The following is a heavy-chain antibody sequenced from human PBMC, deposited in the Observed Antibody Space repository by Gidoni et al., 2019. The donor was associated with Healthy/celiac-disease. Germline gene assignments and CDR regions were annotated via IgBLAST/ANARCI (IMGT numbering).Heavy chain of an antibody. D-gene: IGHD2-2*01. CDR1: GSTFTGYY. CDR3: ARVPATSWYSVAPYYFDY. CDR2: INPNSGGT. V-gene: IGHV1-2*02. Sequence: QVQLVQSGAEVKKPGASVKVSCTASGSTFTGYYMHWVRQAPGHGLEWMGWINPNSGGTNYAQKFQGRVTMTRDTSISTAYMELSRLRSDDTAVYYCARVPATSWYSVAPYYFDYWGQGTLVTVSS. J-gene: IGHJ4*02.